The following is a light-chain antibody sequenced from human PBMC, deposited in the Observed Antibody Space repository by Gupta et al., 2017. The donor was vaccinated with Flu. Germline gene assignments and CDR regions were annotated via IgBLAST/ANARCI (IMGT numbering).Light chain of an antibody. CDR3: SSYTKSYTWV. CDR2: EVS. V-gene: IGLV2-14*01. Sequence: QSSLTQPPSVSVSPGRSITISCTGTSGDIGTYNCVSWYQHHPGKAPKLMIYEVSSRPSGVSHRFSASKSGNTASLTISGLQAEDEADYFCSSYTKSYTWVFGGGTQLTVL. CDR1: SGDIGTYNC. J-gene: IGLJ3*02.